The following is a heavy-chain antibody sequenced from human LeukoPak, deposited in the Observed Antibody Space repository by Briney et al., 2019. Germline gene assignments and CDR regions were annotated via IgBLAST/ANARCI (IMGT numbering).Heavy chain of an antibody. V-gene: IGHV3-66*01. CDR2: IYSGGST. CDR1: GFPFSNHA. J-gene: IGHJ3*02. CDR3: ARDCDPRVDAFDI. Sequence: PGGSLRLSCAASGFPFSNHAMSWVRQPPGKGLEWVSVIYSGGSTYYADSVKGRFTISRDNSKNTLYLQMNSLRAEDTAVYYCARDCDPRVDAFDIWGQGTMVTVSS.